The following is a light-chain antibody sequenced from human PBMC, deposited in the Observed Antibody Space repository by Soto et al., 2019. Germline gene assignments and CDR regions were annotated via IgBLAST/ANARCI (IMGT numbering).Light chain of an antibody. CDR1: SSDVGGYNY. V-gene: IGLV2-11*01. Sequence: QSALTQPRSVSGSPGQSVTISCTGTSSDVGGYNYVSWYQHHPGKAPKLMIYDASKRPSGVPDRFSGSKSGNTASLTISGLQAEDEADYYCCSYAGSYTFYVFGTGTKVTVL. CDR2: DAS. CDR3: CSYAGSYTFYV. J-gene: IGLJ1*01.